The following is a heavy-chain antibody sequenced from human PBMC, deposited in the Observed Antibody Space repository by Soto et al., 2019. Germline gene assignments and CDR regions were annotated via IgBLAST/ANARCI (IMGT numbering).Heavy chain of an antibody. D-gene: IGHD3-22*01. CDR3: ARAPPRRFEPYRGNHYRIVGFYGMDV. CDR2: IHDSGST. V-gene: IGHV4-34*01. J-gene: IGHJ6*02. Sequence: SETLSLTCAVYDGSFSGYFWSLIRQPPGKGLEWIGEIHDSGSTNYNPSLKGRVTISVDTSKNQFSLTLTSVTAADTAVYYCARAPPRRFEPYRGNHYRIVGFYGMDVWGQGTTVTVSS. CDR1: DGSFSGYF.